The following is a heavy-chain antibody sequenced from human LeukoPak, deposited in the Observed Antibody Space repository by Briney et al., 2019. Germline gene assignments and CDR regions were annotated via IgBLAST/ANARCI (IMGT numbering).Heavy chain of an antibody. Sequence: GRSLRLSCTASGLTFGDYAVTWVRQGPGKGLEWVASFTGRHYGGTTEYAASVRGRFTISIDDSKTIAHLHMNRLTIEDTATYYCHRWTTVTTFDNWGQGTLVIVSS. V-gene: IGHV3-49*04. CDR3: HRWTTVTTFDN. CDR2: FTGRHYGGTT. CDR1: GLTFGDYA. J-gene: IGHJ4*02. D-gene: IGHD4-17*01.